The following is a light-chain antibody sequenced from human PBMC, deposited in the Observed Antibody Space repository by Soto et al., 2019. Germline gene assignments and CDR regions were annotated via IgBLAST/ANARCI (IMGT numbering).Light chain of an antibody. CDR2: AAS. CDR1: QGISSY. Sequence: XQLTXSXSFLXASVGXRVTITCRXSQGISSYLAWYQQKPGKAPKLLIYAASTLQSGVPSRFSGSGSGTEFTLTISSLQPEDFATYYCQQLNSYPRTFGQGTKVEIK. J-gene: IGKJ1*01. V-gene: IGKV1-9*01. CDR3: QQLNSYPRT.